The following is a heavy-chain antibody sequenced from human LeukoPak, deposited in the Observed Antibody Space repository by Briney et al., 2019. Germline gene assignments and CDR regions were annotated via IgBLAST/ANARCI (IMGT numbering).Heavy chain of an antibody. Sequence: KPSETLSLTCAVSGYSISSGYYWGWIRQPPGKGLEWIGSIYYSGGTYYNPSLKSRVTISVDTSKNQFSLKLSSVTAADTAVYYCARYSGSYYSQPFDYWGQGTLVTVSS. V-gene: IGHV4-38-2*01. J-gene: IGHJ4*02. CDR1: GYSISSGYY. CDR3: ARYSGSYYSQPFDY. D-gene: IGHD1-26*01. CDR2: IYYSGGT.